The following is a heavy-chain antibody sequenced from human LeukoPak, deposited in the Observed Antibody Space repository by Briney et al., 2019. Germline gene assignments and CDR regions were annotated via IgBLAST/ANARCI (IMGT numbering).Heavy chain of an antibody. CDR2: INHSGST. CDR1: GGSFSGYY. CDR3: ARDRYSSNWYFDY. J-gene: IGHJ4*02. D-gene: IGHD6-13*01. V-gene: IGHV4-34*01. Sequence: PSETLSLTCAVYGGSFSGYYWSWIRQPPGKGLEWIGEINHSGSTNYNPSLKSRVTISVDKSKNQFSLNLRSVTAADTAVYYCARDRYSSNWYFDYRGRGTLVTVSS.